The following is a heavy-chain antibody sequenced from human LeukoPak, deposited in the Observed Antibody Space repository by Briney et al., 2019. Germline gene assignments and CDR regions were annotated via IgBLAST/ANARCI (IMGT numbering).Heavy chain of an antibody. V-gene: IGHV1-18*01. J-gene: IGHJ5*02. CDR2: ISAYNGNT. CDR1: GYTFTSYG. CDR3: ARCSSGSYVKWFDP. D-gene: IGHD3-10*01. Sequence: ASVKVSCKASGYTFTSYGISWVRRAPGQGLEWMGWISAYNGNTNYAQKLQGRVTMTTDTSTSTAYMELRSPRSDDTAVYYCARCSSGSYVKWFDPWGQGTLVTVSS.